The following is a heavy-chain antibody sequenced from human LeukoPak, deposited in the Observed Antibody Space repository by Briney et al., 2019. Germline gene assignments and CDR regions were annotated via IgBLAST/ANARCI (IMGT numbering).Heavy chain of an antibody. CDR3: AKDSGSYYYGMDV. CDR2: IYSGGST. Sequence: PGGSLRLSCAASGFTVNSNYMSWVRQAPGKGLEWVSVIYSGGSTYYADSVKGRFTISRDNSKNTLYLQMNSLRAEDTAVYYCAKDSGSYYYGMDVWGQGTTVTVSS. CDR1: GFTVNSNY. V-gene: IGHV3-66*01. J-gene: IGHJ6*02. D-gene: IGHD1-26*01.